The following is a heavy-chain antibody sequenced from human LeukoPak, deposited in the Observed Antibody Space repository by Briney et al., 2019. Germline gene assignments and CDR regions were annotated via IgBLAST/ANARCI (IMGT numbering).Heavy chain of an antibody. Sequence: GGSLRLSCSASGDTLSSNYMSWLRQAPGKGLEWVSDIYTADETCRADGTTFYAEDVKGRFTISRDNSKSTMYLQMNSLRGDDTAVYYCASSFDRDSSGYDRPPGYWGQGTLVTVSS. CDR3: ASSFDRDSSGYDRPPGY. D-gene: IGHD3-22*01. CDR1: GDTLSSNY. V-gene: IGHV3-53*05. J-gene: IGHJ4*02. CDR2: IYTADETCRADGTT.